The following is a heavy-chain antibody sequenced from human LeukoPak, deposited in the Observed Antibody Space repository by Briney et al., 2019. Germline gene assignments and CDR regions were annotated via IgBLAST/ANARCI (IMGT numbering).Heavy chain of an antibody. J-gene: IGHJ4*02. CDR3: ARTSIVVVVAAWGTSSYYFDY. CDR1: GGSISSGGYY. V-gene: IGHV4-31*03. D-gene: IGHD2-15*01. Sequence: SQTLSLTCTVSGGSISSGGYYWSWIRQHPRKGLEWIGYIYYSGSTYYNPSLKSRVTISVDTSKNQFSLKLSSVTAADTAVYYCARTSIVVVVAAWGTSSYYFDYWGQGTLVTVSS. CDR2: IYYSGST.